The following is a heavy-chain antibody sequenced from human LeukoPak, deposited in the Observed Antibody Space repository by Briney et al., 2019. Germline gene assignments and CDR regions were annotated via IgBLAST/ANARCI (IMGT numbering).Heavy chain of an antibody. J-gene: IGHJ3*02. D-gene: IGHD1-26*01. CDR2: ISGSGGST. V-gene: IGHV3-23*01. Sequence: PGGSLRLSCAASGFTFSSYWMSWVRQAPGKGLEWVSAISGSGGSTYYADSVKGRFTISRDNSKNTLYLQMNSLRAEDTAVYYCAKDYGLVGWIDAFDIWGQGTMVTVSS. CDR3: AKDYGLVGWIDAFDI. CDR1: GFTFSSYW.